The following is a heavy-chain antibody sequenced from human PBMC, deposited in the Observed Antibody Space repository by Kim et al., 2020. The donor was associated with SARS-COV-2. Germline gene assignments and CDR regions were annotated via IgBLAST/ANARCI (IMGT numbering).Heavy chain of an antibody. V-gene: IGHV4-34*01. CDR1: GGSFSGYY. CDR3: AGPYDSSGYYYGYYGMDV. D-gene: IGHD3-22*01. J-gene: IGHJ6*02. Sequence: SETLSLTCAVYGGSFSGYYWSWIRQPPGKGLEWIGEINHSGSTNYNPSLKSRVTISVDTSKNQFSLKLSSVTAADTAVYYCAGPYDSSGYYYGYYGMDVWGQGTTVTVSS. CDR2: INHSGST.